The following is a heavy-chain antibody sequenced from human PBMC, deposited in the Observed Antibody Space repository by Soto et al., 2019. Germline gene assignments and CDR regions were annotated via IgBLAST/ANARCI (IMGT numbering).Heavy chain of an antibody. CDR2: VSWNGGTI. V-gene: IGHV3-9*01. J-gene: IGHJ4*02. Sequence: SLRLSCAASGFTFEDYAMHWVRQAPGKGLEWVSGVSWNGGTIGYADSVKGRFTISRDNAKNSLYLQMNSLRAEDTALYYCTKDGQQWLASHFDSWGQGALVTVSS. D-gene: IGHD6-19*01. CDR1: GFTFEDYA. CDR3: TKDGQQWLASHFDS.